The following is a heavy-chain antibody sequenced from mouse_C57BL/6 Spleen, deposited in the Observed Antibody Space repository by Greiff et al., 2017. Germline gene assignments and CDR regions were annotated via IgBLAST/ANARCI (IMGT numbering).Heavy chain of an antibody. CDR2: IRYDGSN. V-gene: IGHV3-6*01. J-gene: IGHJ4*01. D-gene: IGHD2-4*01. Sequence: EVKLQESGPGLVKPSPSLSLTCSVTGYSFTSCYYWNWIRQFPGNKLEWMGYIRYDGSNNYNPSLTNRISITRDTSRNQFFLKLNSVTTEDTATYYCSTEDYDSDAGFYYALDYWGQGTSVTVSS. CDR1: GYSFTSCYY. CDR3: STEDYDSDAGFYYALDY.